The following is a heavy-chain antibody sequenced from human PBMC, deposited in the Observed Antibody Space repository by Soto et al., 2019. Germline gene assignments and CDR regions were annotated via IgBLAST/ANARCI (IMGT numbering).Heavy chain of an antibody. D-gene: IGHD1-7*01. CDR3: ASRDPGTSVDY. CDR1: GGSFTSNNW. V-gene: IGHV4-4*02. Sequence: SETLALTSAVSGGSFTSNNWWAWVRQPPGQGLEWIGEIYRTGSTNYNPSLKSRVTISLDKSENQFSLKVTSLTAADTAVYYCASRDPGTSVDYWGQGTLVTVSS. CDR2: IYRTGST. J-gene: IGHJ4*02.